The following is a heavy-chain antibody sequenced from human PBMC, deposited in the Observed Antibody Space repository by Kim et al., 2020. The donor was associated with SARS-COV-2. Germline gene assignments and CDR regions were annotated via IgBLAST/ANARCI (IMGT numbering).Heavy chain of an antibody. CDR1: GYSFTTYG. D-gene: IGHD4-4*01. J-gene: IGHJ6*02. CDR2: ITTYNGNT. CDR3: ARTYSNTFNYYYGMDI. Sequence: ASVKVSCKASGYSFTTYGLTWVRQAPGQGLEWMGWITTYNGNTNYAQKVQGRVTMTSDTSTKTAYMELRSLRSDDTAVYYCARTYSNTFNYYYGMDIWGQ. V-gene: IGHV1-18*01.